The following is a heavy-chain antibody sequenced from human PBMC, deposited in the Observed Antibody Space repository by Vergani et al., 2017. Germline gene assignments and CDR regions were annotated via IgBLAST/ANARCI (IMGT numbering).Heavy chain of an antibody. Sequence: EVQLVESGGGLVKPGGSLRLSCAASGFTFSSYSMNWVRQAPGKGLEWVSSISSSSSYIYYADSVKGRFTISRDNSKNTLYLQMNSLRAEDTAVYYCARFARLQVSPLDYWGQGTLVTVSS. V-gene: IGHV3-21*01. CDR3: ARFARLQVSPLDY. D-gene: IGHD4-11*01. CDR1: GFTFSSYS. J-gene: IGHJ4*02. CDR2: ISSSSSYI.